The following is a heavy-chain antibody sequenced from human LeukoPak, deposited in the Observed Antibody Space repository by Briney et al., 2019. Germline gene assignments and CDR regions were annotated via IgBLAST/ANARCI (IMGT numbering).Heavy chain of an antibody. J-gene: IGHJ4*02. CDR2: IYYSGST. CDR3: ARDVGGGPFFDY. D-gene: IGHD2-15*01. V-gene: IGHV4-59*01. Sequence: SETLSLTCTVSGGSISSFYWGWIRQPPGKGLEWIGYIYYSGSTDYNPSLKSRVTISLDTSKSQFSLILTSVTAADTAVYYCARDVGGGPFFDYWGQGTLVTVSS. CDR1: GGSISSFY.